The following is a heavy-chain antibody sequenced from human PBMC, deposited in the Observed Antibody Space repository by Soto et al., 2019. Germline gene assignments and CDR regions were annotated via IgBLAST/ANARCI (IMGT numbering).Heavy chain of an antibody. Sequence: QVQLQESGPGLVKPSQTLSLTCTVSGVSITSGGYYWSWIRQHPGKGLEWIGYIYYSGSTFYNPSLKSRLTISRDTSKNQFFLKLNSVTVADTAVYYCARDGSFYFDYWGQGTLVTVSS. V-gene: IGHV4-31*03. J-gene: IGHJ4*02. D-gene: IGHD3-3*02. CDR2: IYYSGST. CDR1: GVSITSGGYY. CDR3: ARDGSFYFDY.